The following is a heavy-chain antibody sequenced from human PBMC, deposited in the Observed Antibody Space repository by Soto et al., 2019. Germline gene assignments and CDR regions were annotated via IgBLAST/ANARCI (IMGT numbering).Heavy chain of an antibody. CDR2: INTNTGNP. V-gene: IGHV7-4-1*01. Sequence: ASVKVSCKASGYTFTSYAMNWVRQAPGQGXEWMGWINTNTGNPTYAQGFTGRFVFSLDTSVSTAYLQICSLKAEDTAVYYCARGEYYDFWSGYYSPRMDVWGQGTTVTVSS. D-gene: IGHD3-3*01. CDR1: GYTFTSYA. CDR3: ARGEYYDFWSGYYSPRMDV. J-gene: IGHJ6*02.